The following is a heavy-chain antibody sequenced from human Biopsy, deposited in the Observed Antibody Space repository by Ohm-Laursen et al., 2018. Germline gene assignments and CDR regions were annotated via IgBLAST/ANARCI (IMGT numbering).Heavy chain of an antibody. Sequence: TQTLTLTCSFSGFSLSARGMCVSWIRQAPGKALEGLARVYWDDYKDYSASLQTKLSISKDTSNDQVVLTVNNVDPADTATYYCARTPILIVSAGLVYRHRRHLQGMDVWGQGIAVTVS. J-gene: IGHJ6*02. CDR1: GFSLSARGMC. CDR3: ARTPILIVSAGLVYRHRRHLQGMDV. V-gene: IGHV2-70*11. CDR2: VYWDDYK. D-gene: IGHD6-13*01.